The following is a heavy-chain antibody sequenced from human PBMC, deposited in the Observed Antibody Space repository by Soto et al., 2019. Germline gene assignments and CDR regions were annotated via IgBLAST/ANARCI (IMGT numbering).Heavy chain of an antibody. CDR2: ISYDGSNK. D-gene: IGHD4-17*01. V-gene: IGHV3-30-3*01. CDR3: ARMYGDSFDY. CDR1: GFTFSSYA. Sequence: QVQLVESGGGVVQPGRSLRLSCAASGFTFSSYAMHWVRQAPGKGLEWVAVISYDGSNKYYADSVKGRFTISRDNSKNTLYLQMNSLRAEDTAVYYCARMYGDSFDYWGQGPLVTVSS. J-gene: IGHJ4*02.